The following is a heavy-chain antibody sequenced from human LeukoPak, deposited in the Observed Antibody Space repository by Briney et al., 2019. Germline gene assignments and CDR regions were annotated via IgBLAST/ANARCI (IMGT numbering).Heavy chain of an antibody. V-gene: IGHV3-74*01. J-gene: IGHJ4*02. CDR2: IESDGGRT. Sequence: PGGSLRLSCAASGFTFSHYWMHWVRQAPGKGLVWVSRIESDGGRTDYADSLKGRFTISRDNAKNTLYLEMNSLRAEDTAVYYCARVGHCSSTACFIDYWDQGTLVTVSS. D-gene: IGHD2-2*01. CDR1: GFTFSHYW. CDR3: ARVGHCSSTACFIDY.